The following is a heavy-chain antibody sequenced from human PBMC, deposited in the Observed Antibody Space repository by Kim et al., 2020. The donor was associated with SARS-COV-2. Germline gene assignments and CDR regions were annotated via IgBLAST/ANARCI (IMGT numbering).Heavy chain of an antibody. Sequence: GGARRREGAKSGFTVSSNYMSWVRQAPGKGLEWVSVIYSGGSTYYADSVKGRFTISRDNSKNTLYLQMNSLRAEDTAVYYCAREDSSSWSPFYYYYGMDVWGQGTTVTVSS. CDR3: AREDSSSWSPFYYYYGMDV. V-gene: IGHV3-53*01. CDR1: GFTVSSNY. CDR2: IYSGGST. D-gene: IGHD6-13*01. J-gene: IGHJ6*02.